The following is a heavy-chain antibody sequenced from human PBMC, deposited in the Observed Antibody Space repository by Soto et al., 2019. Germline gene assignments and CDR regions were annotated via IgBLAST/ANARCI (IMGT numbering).Heavy chain of an antibody. CDR1: GYSFTNYW. J-gene: IGHJ6*02. D-gene: IGHD2-2*01. Sequence: GESLKISCKGSGYSFTNYWISWVRQMPGKGLEWMGRIDLSDSYTNYSPSFQGHVTISADKSISTAYLQWSSLKASDTAMYYCAGPSGGGVVAPSDPSPHYYGMDVWGQGTRVTVSS. CDR2: IDLSDSYT. V-gene: IGHV5-10-1*01. CDR3: AGPSGGGVVAPSDPSPHYYGMDV.